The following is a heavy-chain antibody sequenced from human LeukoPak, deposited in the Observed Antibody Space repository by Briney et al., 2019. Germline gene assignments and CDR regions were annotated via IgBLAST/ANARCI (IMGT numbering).Heavy chain of an antibody. J-gene: IGHJ3*01. V-gene: IGHV1-69*04. CDR1: GGTFSSYA. CDR2: IIPTLGIA. Sequence: ASVKVSCKASGGTFSSYAISWVRQAPGQGLEWMGRIIPTLGIANYAQKFQGRITLTADTSTGMAYMELSSLTSDDTAVYYCARDPALEGTEDYRDFGGVESVDAFDVWGQGTMVTVFS. CDR3: ARDPALEGTEDYRDFGGVESVDAFDV. D-gene: IGHD4-23*01.